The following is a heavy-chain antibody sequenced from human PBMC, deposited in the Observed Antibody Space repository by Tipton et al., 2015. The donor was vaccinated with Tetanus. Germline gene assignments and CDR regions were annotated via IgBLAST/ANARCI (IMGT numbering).Heavy chain of an antibody. J-gene: IGHJ4*02. CDR3: ARGRRSFYLDS. Sequence: QSGAEVKKPGASVRVSCKAPGYTFKNYDVNWVRQAPGQGPERMGWMNPDSGSTGVAQKFQGRVTMTRDTSINTAYMELTSLTSDDTAVYFCARGRRSFYLDSWGQGTHVTVSS. CDR1: GYTFKNYD. CDR2: MNPDSGST. V-gene: IGHV1-8*01. D-gene: IGHD1-26*01.